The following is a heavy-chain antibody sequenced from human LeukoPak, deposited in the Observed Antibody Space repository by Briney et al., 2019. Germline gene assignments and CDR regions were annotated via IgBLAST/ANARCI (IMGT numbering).Heavy chain of an antibody. CDR1: GYTLTESS. CDR3: ATDTRGYLKTHDYYYGMDV. D-gene: IGHD5-18*01. Sequence: ASVKVSCKVSGYTLTESSMHWVRQAPGKGLEWMGGFDPEDGETIYAQKFQGRVTMTEDTSTDTAYMELSSLRSEDTAVYYCATDTRGYLKTHDYYYGMDVWGQGTTVTVSS. J-gene: IGHJ6*02. CDR2: FDPEDGET. V-gene: IGHV1-24*01.